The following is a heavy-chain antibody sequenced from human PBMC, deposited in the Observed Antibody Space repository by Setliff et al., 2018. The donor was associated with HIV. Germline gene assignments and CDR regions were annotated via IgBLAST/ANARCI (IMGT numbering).Heavy chain of an antibody. D-gene: IGHD6-19*01. CDR2: IYTSGST. J-gene: IGHJ4*02. V-gene: IGHV4-4*09. Sequence: SETLSLTCTVSGGSISSYYWSWIRQPPGKGLEWIGYIYTSGSTNYNPSLKSRVTISVDTSKNQFSLKLSSVTAADTAVYYCVITGYSSGYWYFDYWGQGTLVTVS. CDR3: VITGYSSGYWYFDY. CDR1: GGSISSYY.